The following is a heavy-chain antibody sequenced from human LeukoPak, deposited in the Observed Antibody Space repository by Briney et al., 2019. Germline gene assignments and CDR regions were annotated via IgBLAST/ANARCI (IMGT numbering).Heavy chain of an antibody. V-gene: IGHV1-24*01. D-gene: IGHD4-17*01. CDR1: GYTLSEIS. J-gene: IGHJ3*02. CDR3: ARVGYGDYVAFDI. Sequence: ASVKVSCKVSGYTLSEISMQWVRQAPGKGLEWMGGFDPEDGETIYAQKFQGRVTMTEDTSTDTAYMELSSLRFEDTAVYYCARVGYGDYVAFDIWGQGTMVTVSS. CDR2: FDPEDGET.